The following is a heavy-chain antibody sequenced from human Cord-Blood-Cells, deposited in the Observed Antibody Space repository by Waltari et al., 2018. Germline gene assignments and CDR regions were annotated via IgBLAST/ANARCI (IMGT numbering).Heavy chain of an antibody. CDR1: GVSFSGYY. CDR2: INHSGST. Sequence: QVQLQQWGAGLLKPSETLSLTCAVYGVSFSGYYWSWIRQPPGKGLEWIGEINHSGSTNYNPSLKSRVTISVDTSKNQFSLKLSSVTAADTAVYYCARGIVVVPAAMFPWFDPWGQGTLVTVSS. V-gene: IGHV4-34*01. D-gene: IGHD2-2*01. CDR3: ARGIVVVPAAMFPWFDP. J-gene: IGHJ5*02.